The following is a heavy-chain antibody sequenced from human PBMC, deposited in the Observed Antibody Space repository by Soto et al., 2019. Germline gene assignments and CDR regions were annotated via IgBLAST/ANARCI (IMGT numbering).Heavy chain of an antibody. D-gene: IGHD2-15*01. V-gene: IGHV3-33*01. CDR1: GFTFSVYA. J-gene: IGHJ4*02. CDR3: ARPYCSGGICYYYFDY. Sequence: GGSLRLSCAASGFTFSVYAMHWVRQAPGKGLEWVAVIYFDGSNIYYACSVKGRFAISRDNSKNTLYLQMNSLRVEDTAVYYCARPYCSGGICYYYFDYWGQGTLVTVSS. CDR2: IYFDGSNI.